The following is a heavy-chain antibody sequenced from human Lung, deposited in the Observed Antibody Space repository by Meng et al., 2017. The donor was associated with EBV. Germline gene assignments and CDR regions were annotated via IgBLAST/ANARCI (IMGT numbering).Heavy chain of an antibody. CDR1: GFTFSSYA. J-gene: IGHJ5*02. CDR3: ARDRVQLWFS. V-gene: IGHV3-30-3*01. CDR2: ISYDGSNK. D-gene: IGHD5-18*01. Sequence: QVELVESGGGVVRPGRPLRLSCAASGFTFSSYAMHWVRQAPGKGLEWVAVISYDGSNKYYADSVKGRFTISRDNSKNTLYLQMNSLRAEDTAVYYCARDRVQLWFSWGQGTLVTVSS.